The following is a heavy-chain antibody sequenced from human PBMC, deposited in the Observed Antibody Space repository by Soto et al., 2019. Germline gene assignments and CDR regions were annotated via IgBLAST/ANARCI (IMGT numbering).Heavy chain of an antibody. D-gene: IGHD2-15*01. Sequence: QVQLVQSGAEVKKPGASVKVSFKASGYNFNSYTISWVRQAPGQGLEWMGRISAYNGNTNYAQKLQGRVTMTTDTCTSTAYMELRSLRSEDTAVYDCARVVGALGHWFDPWGQGTLVTVSS. CDR3: ARVVGALGHWFDP. V-gene: IGHV1-18*01. CDR1: GYNFNSYT. CDR2: ISAYNGNT. J-gene: IGHJ5*02.